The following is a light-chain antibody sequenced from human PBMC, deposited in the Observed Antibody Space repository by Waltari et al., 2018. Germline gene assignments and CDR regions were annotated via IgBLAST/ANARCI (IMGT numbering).Light chain of an antibody. CDR2: GSN. J-gene: IGLJ1*01. Sequence: QSVLTQPPSASGTPGQRVTISCSGGSSNIGTNYVDWYQQLPGTAPKLLIFGSNQRPSGVPDRFSGPQSGTVASRAIRGLRSEDEADYYCAAWDDSLSGNVFGTGTKVTAL. CDR1: SSNIGTNY. CDR3: AAWDDSLSGNV. V-gene: IGLV1-47*01.